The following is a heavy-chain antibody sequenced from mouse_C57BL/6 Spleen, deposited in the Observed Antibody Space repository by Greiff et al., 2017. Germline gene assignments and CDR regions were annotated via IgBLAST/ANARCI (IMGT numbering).Heavy chain of an antibody. Sequence: VQLQESGAELVRPGTSVKVSCKASGYAFTNYLIEWVKQRPGQGLEWIGVINPGRGGTNYNEKFKGKATLTADKSSSTACMQLSSLTSEDSAVSCCARSTMITTAYYYAMDYGGQGTSVTVSS. CDR3: ARSTMITTAYYYAMDY. J-gene: IGHJ4*01. D-gene: IGHD2-4*01. CDR2: INPGRGGT. CDR1: GYAFTNYL. V-gene: IGHV1-54*01.